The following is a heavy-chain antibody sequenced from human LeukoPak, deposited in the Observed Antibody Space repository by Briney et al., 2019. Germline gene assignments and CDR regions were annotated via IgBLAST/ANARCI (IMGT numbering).Heavy chain of an antibody. V-gene: IGHV3-33*01. D-gene: IGHD6-19*01. J-gene: IGHJ4*02. CDR3: ARDGSSGWYWVDY. CDR1: GFTFSSYG. Sequence: GRSLRLSCAASGFTFSSYGMHWVRQAPGKWLEWVAVIWYDGSNKYYADSVKGRFTISRDNSKNTLYLQMNSLRAEDTAVYYCARDGSSGWYWVDYWGQGTLVTVSS. CDR2: IWYDGSNK.